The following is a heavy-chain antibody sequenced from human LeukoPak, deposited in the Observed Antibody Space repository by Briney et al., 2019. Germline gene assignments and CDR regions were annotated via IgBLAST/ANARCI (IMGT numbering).Heavy chain of an antibody. V-gene: IGHV3-64*04. CDR2: ISSNGGSI. J-gene: IGHJ4*02. Sequence: GGALRLSCSTSGFTFSSYAMQWVRQAPGKGLEYVSAISSNGGSIYYADSVKRRFTISRDNAKNSLYLQMNSLRAEDTAVYYCARGSSGSYFGQGTLVTVSS. D-gene: IGHD1-26*01. CDR1: GFTFSSYA. CDR3: ARGSSGSY.